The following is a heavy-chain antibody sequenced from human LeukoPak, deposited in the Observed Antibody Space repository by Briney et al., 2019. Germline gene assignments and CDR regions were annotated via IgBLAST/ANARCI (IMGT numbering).Heavy chain of an antibody. Sequence: PGGSLRLSCAASGFTFSSYSMNWVRQAPGKGLGWVSYISSSSSTIYYADSVKGRFTISRDNAKNSLYLQMNSLRDEDTAVYYCASWGWLGQYYFDYWGQGTLVTVSS. V-gene: IGHV3-48*02. D-gene: IGHD6-19*01. CDR3: ASWGWLGQYYFDY. J-gene: IGHJ4*02. CDR1: GFTFSSYS. CDR2: ISSSSSTI.